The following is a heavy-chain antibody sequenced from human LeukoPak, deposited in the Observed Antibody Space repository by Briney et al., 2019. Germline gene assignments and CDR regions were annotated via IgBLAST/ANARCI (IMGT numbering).Heavy chain of an antibody. D-gene: IGHD3-16*01. CDR1: GGTFSSYA. CDR3: ATLGGGSYFDY. CDR2: FDPEDGET. V-gene: IGHV1-24*01. J-gene: IGHJ4*02. Sequence: ASVKVSCKASGGTFSSYAISWVRQAPGEGLEWMGGFDPEDGETIYAQKFQGRVTMTEDTSTDTAYMELSSLRSEDTAVYYCATLGGGSYFDYWGQGTLVTVSS.